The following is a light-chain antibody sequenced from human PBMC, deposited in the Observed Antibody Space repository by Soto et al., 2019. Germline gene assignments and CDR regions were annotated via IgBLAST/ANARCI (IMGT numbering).Light chain of an antibody. Sequence: DIVMTQSPDSLAVSLGERATINCKSSQSVLYSADNKNYLAWYQQKPGQPPKMLIYWASTREFGVPDRFSGSGSGTGFTLTINSLQAEDVAVYHCQQYFSTPPTFGQGTKVEI. CDR2: WAS. CDR3: QQYFSTPPT. J-gene: IGKJ2*01. CDR1: QSVLYSADNKNY. V-gene: IGKV4-1*01.